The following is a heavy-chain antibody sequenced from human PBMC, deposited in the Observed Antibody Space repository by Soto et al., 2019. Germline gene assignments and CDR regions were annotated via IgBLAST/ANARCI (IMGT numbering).Heavy chain of an antibody. V-gene: IGHV3-21*01. CDR1: GFNFSSYS. D-gene: IGHD6-13*01. J-gene: IGHJ3*02. CDR2: ISSSSSYI. Sequence: GGSLRLSCAASGFNFSSYSMNWVRQAPGKGLEWVSSISSSSSYIYYADSVKGRFTISRDNAKNSLYLQMNSLRAEDTAVYYCARGQQLAPDAFDIWGQGTMVTVSS. CDR3: ARGQQLAPDAFDI.